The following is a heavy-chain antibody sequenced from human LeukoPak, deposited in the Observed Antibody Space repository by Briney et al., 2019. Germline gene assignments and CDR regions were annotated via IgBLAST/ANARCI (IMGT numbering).Heavy chain of an antibody. J-gene: IGHJ4*02. V-gene: IGHV4-59*08. Sequence: SETLSLTCTVSDDSISDYYRGWIRQPPGKGLEWIGYIDYSGRTKYNPSLQSRVTISVDTSKTQFSLRLGSVTAADTAVYFCASNIPTPTTSPPLGYWGQGTLVTVSS. CDR2: IDYSGRT. D-gene: IGHD1-1*01. CDR1: DDSISDYY. CDR3: ASNIPTPTTSPPLGY.